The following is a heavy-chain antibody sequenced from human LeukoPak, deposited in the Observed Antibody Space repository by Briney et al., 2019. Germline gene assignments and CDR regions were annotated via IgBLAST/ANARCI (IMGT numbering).Heavy chain of an antibody. CDR1: GYTFTSYY. Sequence: GASVKVSCKASGYTFTSYYMHWVRQAPGQGLEWMGIINSSGGSTSYAQKFQGRVTMTRDTSTSTAYMELRSLRSDDTAVYYCARSLWFGEFLPQNDNWFDPWGQGTLVTVSS. J-gene: IGHJ5*02. CDR2: INSSGGST. D-gene: IGHD3-10*01. V-gene: IGHV1-46*01. CDR3: ARSLWFGEFLPQNDNWFDP.